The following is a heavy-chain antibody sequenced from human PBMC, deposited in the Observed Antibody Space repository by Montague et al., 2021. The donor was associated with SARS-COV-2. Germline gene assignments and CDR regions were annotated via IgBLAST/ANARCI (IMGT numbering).Heavy chain of an antibody. CDR1: GGSFSGYY. D-gene: IGHD3-10*01. V-gene: IGHV4-34*01. CDR3: AIPMVRGFSRAFDI. Sequence: SETLSLTCAVYGGSFSGYYWSWIRQPPGKGLEWIGEISHSGSTNCNPSLKSRVTISVDTSKNQFSLKLSSVTAADTAVYYCAIPMVRGFSRAFDIWGQGTMVTVSS. CDR2: ISHSGST. J-gene: IGHJ3*02.